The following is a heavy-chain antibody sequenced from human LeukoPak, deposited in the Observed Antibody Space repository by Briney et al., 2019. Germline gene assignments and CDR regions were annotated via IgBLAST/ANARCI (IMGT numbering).Heavy chain of an antibody. CDR3: AREAPSGYDYLDY. CDR1: GFTVSSNY. CDR2: IYSSVST. Sequence: GGSLRLSCAASGFTVSSNYMSWVRQAPGKGLEWVSVIYSSVSTYYAASVKGRFTISRDNSKNTLYLQMNSLRAEDTAVYYCAREAPSGYDYLDYWGQGTLVTVSS. D-gene: IGHD5-12*01. J-gene: IGHJ4*02. V-gene: IGHV3-53*01.